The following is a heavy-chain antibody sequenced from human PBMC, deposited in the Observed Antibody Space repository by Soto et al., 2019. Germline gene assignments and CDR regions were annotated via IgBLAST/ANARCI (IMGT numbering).Heavy chain of an antibody. Sequence: APVKVSCKASGYTFTGYGISWVRQAPGQGLEWMGWISAYNGNTNDAQKLQGRVTMTTDTSTSTAYMELRSLRSDDTAVYYCARDRRYSSSWYIWFDPWVQGTLVTVSS. CDR3: ARDRRYSSSWYIWFDP. CDR1: GYTFTGYG. CDR2: ISAYNGNT. D-gene: IGHD6-13*01. V-gene: IGHV1-18*01. J-gene: IGHJ5*02.